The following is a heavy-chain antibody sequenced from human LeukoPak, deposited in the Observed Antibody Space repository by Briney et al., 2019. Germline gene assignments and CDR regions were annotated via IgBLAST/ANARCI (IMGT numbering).Heavy chain of an antibody. V-gene: IGHV1-24*01. J-gene: IGHJ5*02. D-gene: IGHD1-26*01. CDR3: ATAKGGYGRWFDP. CDR2: FDPEDGET. CDR1: GYTLTELS. Sequence: GAPVKVSCKVSGYTLTELSMHWVRQAPGKGLEWMGGFDPEDGETIYAQKFQGRVTMTEDTSTDTAYMELSSLRSEDTAVYYCATAKGGYGRWFDPWGQGTLVTASS.